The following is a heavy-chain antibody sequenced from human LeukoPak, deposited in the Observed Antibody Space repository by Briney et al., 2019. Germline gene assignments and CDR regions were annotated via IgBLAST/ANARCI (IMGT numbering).Heavy chain of an antibody. V-gene: IGHV4-59*08. CDR3: ARGYSDASGRPDY. CDR2: LSYSGGT. Sequence: SETLSLTCTVSGDSIRSNYWSWIRQPPGKGLEWIGHLSYSGGTNYNPSLKSRATMSVDTSNNRFSLKLSSVTAADTAIYYCARGYSDASGRPDYWGQGTLVTVSS. J-gene: IGHJ4*02. D-gene: IGHD1-26*01. CDR1: GDSIRSNY.